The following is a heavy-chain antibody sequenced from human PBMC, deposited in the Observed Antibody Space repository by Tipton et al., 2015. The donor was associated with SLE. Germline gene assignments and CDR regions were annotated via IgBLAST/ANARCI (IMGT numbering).Heavy chain of an antibody. CDR2: MYTSGSS. CDR3: AREGNGWYRG. V-gene: IGHV4-61*10. J-gene: IGHJ4*02. CDR1: GASVSSGSYY. D-gene: IGHD6-19*01. Sequence: TLSLTCTVSGASVSSGSYYWSWIRQSAGKGLEWIGYMYTSGSSKYNPSLQSRVSISVDTSKNQFSLKLSSVTAADTAVYYCAREGNGWYRGWGQGTLVTVSS.